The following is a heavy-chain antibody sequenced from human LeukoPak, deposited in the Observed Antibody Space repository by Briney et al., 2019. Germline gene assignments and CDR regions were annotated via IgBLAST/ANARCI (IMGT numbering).Heavy chain of an antibody. Sequence: GGSLRLSCTASGFTFAAYVMSWVRHDPGEGLEWVGFIGSKPYGGTTEYAASVIGRFIISSDDSKSIAYLQMNSLTTEDTAVYYCTRNAKPYYYDSSAYHYWGQGTLVTVSS. CDR1: GFTFAAYV. V-gene: IGHV3-49*04. J-gene: IGHJ4*02. CDR2: IGSKPYGGTT. CDR3: TRNAKPYYYDSSAYHY. D-gene: IGHD3-22*01.